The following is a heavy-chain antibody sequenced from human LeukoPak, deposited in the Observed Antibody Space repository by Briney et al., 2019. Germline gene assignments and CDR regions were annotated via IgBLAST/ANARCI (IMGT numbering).Heavy chain of an antibody. CDR3: AKVAAAGLISS. V-gene: IGHV4-59*01. CDR1: GGSISSYY. D-gene: IGHD6-13*01. Sequence: SETLSLTRTVSGGSISSYYWSWIRQPPGKGLEWIGYIYYSGSSNYSPSLKSRVTISVDTSKNQFSLKLSSVTAADTAVYYCAKVAAAGLISSWGQGTLVTVSS. CDR2: IYYSGSS. J-gene: IGHJ4*02.